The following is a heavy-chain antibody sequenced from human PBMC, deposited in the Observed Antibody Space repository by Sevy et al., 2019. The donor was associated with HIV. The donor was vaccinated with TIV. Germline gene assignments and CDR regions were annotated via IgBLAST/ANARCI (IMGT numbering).Heavy chain of an antibody. CDR3: AGENAWGKGYS. CDR2: IYYNGHS. CDR1: GGSITSLY. D-gene: IGHD1-26*01. V-gene: IGHV4-59*08. J-gene: IGHJ4*02. Sequence: SETLSLTCTVSGGSITSLYWNWIRQPPGKGLEWIANIYYNGHSNYNPSLKSRVTLSLDTSKNQFSLRLSSVTAADTAMYYCAGENAWGKGYSWGQGTLVTVSS.